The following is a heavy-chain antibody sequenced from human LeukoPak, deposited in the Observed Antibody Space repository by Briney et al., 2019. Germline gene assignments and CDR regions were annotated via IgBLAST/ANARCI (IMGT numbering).Heavy chain of an antibody. V-gene: IGHV1-46*01. J-gene: IGHJ4*02. CDR1: GYTFTSYG. Sequence: ASVKVSCKASGYTFTSYGISWVRQAPGQGLEWMGIINPSGGSTSYAQKFQGRVTMTRDMSTSTVYMELSSLRSEDTAVYYCATXPNLYDSSGYYFDYWGQGTLVTVSS. D-gene: IGHD3-22*01. CDR3: ATXPNLYDSSGYYFDY. CDR2: INPSGGST.